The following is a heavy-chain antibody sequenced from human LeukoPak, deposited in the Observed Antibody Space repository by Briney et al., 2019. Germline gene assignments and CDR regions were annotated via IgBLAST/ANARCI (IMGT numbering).Heavy chain of an antibody. CDR3: ASTMNGYGLGYDF. V-gene: IGHV4-30-4*01. J-gene: IGHJ4*02. CDR2: IYYSGSN. CDR1: GGSSSSGDYY. D-gene: IGHD5-18*01. Sequence: SETLTLTCTVSGGSSSSGDYYWSWMCPPPGNGLEGIGYIYYSGSNYYHPSVKSRVTITVDKSKNQFSLKLSSVTAADTAVYYCASTMNGYGLGYDFWGQRTVVTVSS.